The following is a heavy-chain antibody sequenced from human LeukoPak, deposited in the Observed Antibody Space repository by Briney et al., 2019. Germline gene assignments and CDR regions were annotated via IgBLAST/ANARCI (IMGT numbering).Heavy chain of an antibody. CDR1: GASISSTYW. CDR2: IYHSGGT. D-gene: IGHD4-17*01. V-gene: IGHV4-4*02. CDR3: ATTVTTWDYCGMDV. J-gene: IGHJ6*02. Sequence: PSETLSLTCAVSGASISSTYWWSWVRQPPGKRLEWIGEIYHSGGTNYNPSLKSRVTISVDTSKNQFSLKLSSVTAADTAVYYCATTVTTWDYCGMDVWGQGTTVTVSS.